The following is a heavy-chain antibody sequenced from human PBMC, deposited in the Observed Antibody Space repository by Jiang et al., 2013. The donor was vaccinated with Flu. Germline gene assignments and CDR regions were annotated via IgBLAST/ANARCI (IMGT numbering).Heavy chain of an antibody. V-gene: IGHV6-1*01. J-gene: IGHJ4*02. D-gene: IGHD2-2*01. Sequence: TCAISGDSVSSNTAAWNWIRQSPSRGLEWLGRTYYRSKWYNDYAVSVKSRITINPDTSKNQFSLHLNSVTPEDSAVYYCAGVQYCSSSSCLRGFDYWGQGTLVTVSS. CDR2: TYYRSKWYN. CDR1: GDSVSSNTAA. CDR3: AGVQYCSSSSCLRGFDY.